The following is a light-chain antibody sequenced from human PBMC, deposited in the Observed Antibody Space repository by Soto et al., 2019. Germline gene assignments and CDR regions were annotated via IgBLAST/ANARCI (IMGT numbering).Light chain of an antibody. CDR3: QQRSNWPPRAS. Sequence: EIVLTQSPATLSLSPGERATLSCRASQSVSSYLAWYQQKPGQAPRLLIYDASNRATGIPARSSGSGSGTDFTLTISSLEPEDFAVYYCQQRSNWPPRASFGGGTKVDIK. CDR1: QSVSSY. CDR2: DAS. J-gene: IGKJ4*01. V-gene: IGKV3-11*01.